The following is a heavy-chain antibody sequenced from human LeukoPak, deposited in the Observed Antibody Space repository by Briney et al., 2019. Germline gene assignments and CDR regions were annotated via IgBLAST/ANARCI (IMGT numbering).Heavy chain of an antibody. CDR1: GGTFSNHA. CDR2: IISLLGIA. CDR3: ARGQLGYCSSTSCPIYYFDF. V-gene: IGHV1-69*04. D-gene: IGHD2-2*01. J-gene: IGHJ4*02. Sequence: GASVKVSCKASGGTFSNHALSWVRQAPGQGLEWMGRIISLLGIANYAQKFQGRVTITADKSTNTAYMELSSLRSEDTAVYYCARGQLGYCSSTSCPIYYFDFWGQGILVTVSS.